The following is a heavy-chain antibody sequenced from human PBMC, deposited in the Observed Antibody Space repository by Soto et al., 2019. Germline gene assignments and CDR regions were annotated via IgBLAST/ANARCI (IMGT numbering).Heavy chain of an antibody. V-gene: IGHV3-7*03. Sequence: EVHLVESGGGLVQPGGSLRLSCAGSGFTFSNHWMTWVRQAPGKGLEWVANIKADGSEKYYVDSVKGRFTISRDNAKNSLYLQMNSLRPEDTSVYYCARARGADSWGQGTLVTVSS. D-gene: IGHD3-16*01. CDR1: GFTFSNHW. CDR3: ARARGADS. J-gene: IGHJ5*01. CDR2: IKADGSEK.